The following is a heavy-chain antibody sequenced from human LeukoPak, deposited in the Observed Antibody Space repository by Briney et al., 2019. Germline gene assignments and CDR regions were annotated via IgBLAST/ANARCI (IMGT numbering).Heavy chain of an antibody. V-gene: IGHV3-21*01. CDR3: ARSSGWYGDY. Sequence: PGGTLRLSRAASGFTYSSYSKQWVSDPRGRGLECGSSISSSSSYIYYADSVKGRFTISRDNAKNSLYLQMNSLRAEDTAVYYCARSSGWYGDYWGQGTLVTVSS. D-gene: IGHD6-19*01. J-gene: IGHJ4*02. CDR2: ISSSSSYI. CDR1: GFTYSSYS.